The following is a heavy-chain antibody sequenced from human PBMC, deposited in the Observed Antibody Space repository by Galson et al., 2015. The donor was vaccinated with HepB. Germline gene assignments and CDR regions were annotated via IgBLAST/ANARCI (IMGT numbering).Heavy chain of an antibody. CDR1: GGSISSSSYY. V-gene: IGHV4-39*01. CDR2: FYYSGST. J-gene: IGHJ4*02. CDR3: ARQPSSSWSTYYFDY. Sequence: LSLTCTVSGGSISSSSYYWGWIRQPPGKGLEWIGSFYYSGSTYYNPSLKSRVTISVDTSRNQFSLKLSSVTAADTAVYYCARQPSSSWSTYYFDYWGQGTLVTVSS. D-gene: IGHD6-13*01.